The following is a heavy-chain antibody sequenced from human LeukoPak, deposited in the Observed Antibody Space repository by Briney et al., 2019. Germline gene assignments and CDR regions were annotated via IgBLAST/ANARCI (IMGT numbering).Heavy chain of an antibody. V-gene: IGHV1-2*06. CDR3: ARDKHSSSHLYNWFDP. D-gene: IGHD6-13*01. CDR1: GYTFTGYY. J-gene: IGHJ5*02. CDR2: INPNSGGT. Sequence: ASVKVSCKASGYTFTGYYMHWVRQAPGQGLEWMGRINPNSGGTNYAQKFQGRVTMTRDTSISTAYMELSRLRSDDTAVYYCARDKHSSSHLYNWFDPWGQGTLVTVSS.